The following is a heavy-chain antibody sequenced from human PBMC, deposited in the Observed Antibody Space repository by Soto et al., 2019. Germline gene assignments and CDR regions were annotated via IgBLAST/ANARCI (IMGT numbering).Heavy chain of an antibody. CDR1: GYTFTDSA. Sequence: HVQLVQSGAEVKKPGASVKVSCKASGYTFTDSAMHWVRQAPGQGLEWMAWINPNSGATRYAQKFQGRVTTTRDTSITTGNMELRRLTSDDTAVYYCARDLTGDVGGWGQGTLVTVSS. J-gene: IGHJ4*02. CDR3: ARDLTGDVGG. D-gene: IGHD7-27*01. V-gene: IGHV1-2*02. CDR2: INPNSGAT.